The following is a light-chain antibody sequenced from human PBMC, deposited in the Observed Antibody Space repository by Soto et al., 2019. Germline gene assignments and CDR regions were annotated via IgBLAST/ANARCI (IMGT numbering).Light chain of an antibody. CDR2: EGS. J-gene: IGLJ2*01. CDR1: SSDVGSYNL. V-gene: IGLV2-14*02. CDR3: ISYAGSNNLV. Sequence: QSALTQPASVSGSPGQSITISCTGTSSDVGSYNLVSWYQQHPGKAPKLMIYEGSKRPSGVSNRFSGSKSGHTASLTVSRLQAEDEADYYCISYAGSNNLVFGGGTKLTVL.